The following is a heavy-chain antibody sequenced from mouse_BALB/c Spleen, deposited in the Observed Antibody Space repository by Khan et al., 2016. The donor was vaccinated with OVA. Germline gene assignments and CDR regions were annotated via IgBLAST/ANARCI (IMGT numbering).Heavy chain of an antibody. D-gene: IGHD2-14*01. J-gene: IGHJ4*01. CDR2: INTHSGVP. Sequence: QIQFVQSGPELKKPGATVRISCKASGYTFTTAGIQWVQKMPGKGLKWIGWINTHSGVPKYAEDFKGRFAFSLEISVNTAYLQITNIKNEDTATYFWARGGAAYYRNDGSAMEYWGQGTSGTVSS. V-gene: IGHV9-4*02. CDR3: ARGGAAYYRNDGSAMEY. CDR1: GYTFTTAG.